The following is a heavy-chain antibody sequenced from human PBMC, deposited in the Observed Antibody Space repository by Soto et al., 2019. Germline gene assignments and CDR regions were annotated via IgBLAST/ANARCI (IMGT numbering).Heavy chain of an antibody. V-gene: IGHV3-23*01. CDR3: AKALRPSLNFFYYMDV. D-gene: IGHD2-2*01. J-gene: IGHJ6*03. CDR1: GFTFGSYA. Sequence: EVQLLESGGGLVQPGGSLRLSCVVSGFTFGSYAMSWVRQAPEKGPEWVAILGGNGFTTYYADSVKGRFTISEDKSKSTLFLQMNSLRADDTGVYYCAKALRPSLNFFYYMDVWGRGTSVTVSS. CDR2: LGGNGFTT.